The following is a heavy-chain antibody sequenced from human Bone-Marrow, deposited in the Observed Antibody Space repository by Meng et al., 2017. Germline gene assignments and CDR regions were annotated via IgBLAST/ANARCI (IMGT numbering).Heavy chain of an antibody. CDR3: ARLAYDSSGYWFDY. CDR2: INHSGST. J-gene: IGHJ4*02. D-gene: IGHD3-22*01. Sequence: QGQLQQWGAGLLKPAETLSLTCSVYGWSFSGYSWSWIRQPPGKGLEWIGEINHSGSTNYNPSLKSRVTISVDTSKNQFSLKLSSVTAADTAVYYCARLAYDSSGYWFDYWGQGTLVTVSS. CDR1: GWSFSGYS. V-gene: IGHV4-34*01.